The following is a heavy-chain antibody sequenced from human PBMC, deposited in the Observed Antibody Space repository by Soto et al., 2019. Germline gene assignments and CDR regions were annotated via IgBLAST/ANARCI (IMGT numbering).Heavy chain of an antibody. V-gene: IGHV4-34*01. D-gene: IGHD3-22*01. CDR3: ARGLSPPTYSYDSSGYRTYFDY. CDR1: GGCFSGYY. J-gene: IGHJ4*02. Sequence: SETXSFTCAVDGGCFSGYYWSWIRQPPGQGLEWLGAINHSGSINYNPSLKSRVTISVDTSKSQFPLKLSPVTAADTAVYYRARGLSPPTYSYDSSGYRTYFDYCGQRRMVTVSS. CDR2: INHSGSI.